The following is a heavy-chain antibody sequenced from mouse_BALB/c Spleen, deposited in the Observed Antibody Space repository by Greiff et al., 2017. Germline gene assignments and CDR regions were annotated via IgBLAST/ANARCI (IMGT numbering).Heavy chain of an antibody. Sequence: VQLQQSGPELVKPGASVRISCKASGYTFTSYYIHWVKQRPGQGLEWIGWIYPGNVNTKYNEKFKGKATLTADKSSSTAYMQLSSLTSEDSAVYFCASTYFYAMDYWGQGTSVTVSS. D-gene: IGHD2-1*01. CDR2: IYPGNVNT. V-gene: IGHV1S56*01. CDR3: ASTYFYAMDY. J-gene: IGHJ4*01. CDR1: GYTFTSYY.